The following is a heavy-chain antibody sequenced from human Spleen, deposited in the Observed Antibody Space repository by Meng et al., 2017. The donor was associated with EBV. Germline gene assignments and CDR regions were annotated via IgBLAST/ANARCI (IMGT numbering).Heavy chain of an antibody. CDR1: GGSFRGYY. CDR2: INHSGST. D-gene: IGHD2-2*01. J-gene: IGHJ4*02. CDR3: ARARACSSTSCYGSHYDFDY. V-gene: IGHV4-34*01. Sequence: QRRLEQGGAGVLKPSGTLSLTCGVYGGSFRGYYWTWIRQPPGKGLEWIGEINHSGSTNYNPSLKSRVTMSVDTSKNQFSLKLRSVTAADTAVYYCARARACSSTSCYGSHYDFDYWGQGTLVTVSS.